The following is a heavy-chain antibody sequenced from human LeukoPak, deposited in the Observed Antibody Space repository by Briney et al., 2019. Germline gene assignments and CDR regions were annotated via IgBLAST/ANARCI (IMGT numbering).Heavy chain of an antibody. D-gene: IGHD3-10*01. CDR3: AKDPRGGFGELSWGIDY. V-gene: IGHV3-30*18. J-gene: IGHJ4*02. Sequence: GRSLRLSCATSGFTFSTCGIHWVRQAPGKGLEWVALISYDGSNKYYTDSVKGRFTISRDNSKNTLYLQMNSPRADDTAVYYCAKDPRGGFGELSWGIDYWGQGTLVTVSS. CDR2: ISYDGSNK. CDR1: GFTFSTCG.